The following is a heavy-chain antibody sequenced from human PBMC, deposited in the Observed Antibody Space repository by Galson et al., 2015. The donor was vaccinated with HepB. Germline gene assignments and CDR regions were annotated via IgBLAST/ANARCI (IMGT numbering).Heavy chain of an antibody. Sequence: SVKVSCKASGGTFSSYTISWVRQAPGQGLEWMGRIIPILGIANYAQKFQGRVTITADKSTSTAYMELSSLRSEDTAVYYCAREVSSGSYGALPRDAFDIWGQGTVVTVSS. CDR3: AREVSSGSYGALPRDAFDI. V-gene: IGHV1-69*04. CDR2: IIPILGIA. CDR1: GGTFSSYT. J-gene: IGHJ3*02. D-gene: IGHD3-10*01.